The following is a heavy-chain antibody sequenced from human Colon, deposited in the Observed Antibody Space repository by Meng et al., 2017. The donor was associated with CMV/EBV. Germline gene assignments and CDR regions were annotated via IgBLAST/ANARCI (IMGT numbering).Heavy chain of an antibody. V-gene: IGHV3-23*01. CDR3: ARGDSSTTWLVFDY. CDR2: VLGTGPT. CDR1: GFTFNNYA. J-gene: IGHJ4*02. D-gene: IGHD6-13*01. Sequence: ASGFTFNNYAMTWVRQAPGKGLEWVSTVLGTGPTYYADYVKGRFTISRDDSRNTLFLQLNSLRDEDTAVFYCARGDSSTTWLVFDYWGLGTLVTVSS.